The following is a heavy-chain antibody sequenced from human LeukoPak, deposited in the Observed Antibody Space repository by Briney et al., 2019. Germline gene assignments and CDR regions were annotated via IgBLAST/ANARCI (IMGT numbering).Heavy chain of an antibody. V-gene: IGHV3-23*01. J-gene: IGHJ6*03. D-gene: IGHD6-19*01. Sequence: GGSLRLSCAASGFSFSSHGMSWVRQAPGKGLEWVSGILGGAGSTYYADSVKGRFTISRDNSKNTLYPQMNSLRAEDTAVYYCAKDLVAVAGTPFKRRVYYYYMDVWGKGTTVTVSS. CDR2: ILGGAGST. CDR1: GFSFSSHG. CDR3: AKDLVAVAGTPFKRRVYYYYMDV.